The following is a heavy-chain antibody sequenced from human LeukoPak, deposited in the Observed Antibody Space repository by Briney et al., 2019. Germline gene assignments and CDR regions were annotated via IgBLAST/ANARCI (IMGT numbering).Heavy chain of an antibody. CDR1: GFTFSSYE. V-gene: IGHV3-48*03. Sequence: GGSLRLSCAASGFTFSSYEMNWIRQAPGKGLEWISYISNSGSTKYYADSVKGRFTISRDNAKNSVFLQMNSLRAEDTAVYYCARVLHNRNYDGSTYYGYWGQGTLVTVSS. CDR3: ARVLHNRNYDGSTYYGY. CDR2: ISNSGSTK. D-gene: IGHD3-22*01. J-gene: IGHJ4*02.